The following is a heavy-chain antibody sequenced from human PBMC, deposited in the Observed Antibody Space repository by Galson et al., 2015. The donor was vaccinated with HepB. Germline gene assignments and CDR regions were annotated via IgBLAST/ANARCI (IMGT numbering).Heavy chain of an antibody. J-gene: IGHJ4*02. D-gene: IGHD4-23*01. CDR2: ISSSSSYI. V-gene: IGHV3-21*01. CDR1: GFTFSSYS. Sequence: SLRLSCAASGFTFSSYSMNWVRQAPGKGLEWVSSISSSSSYIYYADSVKGRFTISRDNAKNSLYLQMNSLRAEDTAVYYCARDYGGNSWSGSYDYWGQGTLVTVSS. CDR3: ARDYGGNSWSGSYDY.